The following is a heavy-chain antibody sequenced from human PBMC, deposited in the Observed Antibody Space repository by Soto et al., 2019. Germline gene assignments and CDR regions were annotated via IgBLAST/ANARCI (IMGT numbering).Heavy chain of an antibody. Sequence: SESLSLTCAVSGSAVSSAYYWGWIRQPPGKGLEWIATIYHDGSTYYNPSLKSRVTISLDMSKNQFSLQVRSVTAADTAVYYCARDNGIAGSFDPWGQGTLVTVSS. CDR3: ARDNGIAGSFDP. D-gene: IGHD6-13*01. CDR2: IYHDGST. CDR1: GSAVSSAYY. V-gene: IGHV4-38-2*02. J-gene: IGHJ5*02.